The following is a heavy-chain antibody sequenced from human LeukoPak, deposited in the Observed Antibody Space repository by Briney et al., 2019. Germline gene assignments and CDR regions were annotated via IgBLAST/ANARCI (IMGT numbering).Heavy chain of an antibody. J-gene: IGHJ5*02. Sequence: SGTLSLTCAVSGGSISNNNWWSWVRQPPGKGLEWIGEIYHSGSTNYNPSLKSRVTISVDTSKNQFSLKLSSVTAADTAVYYCARVTSGSWYVYNWFDPWGQGTLVTVSS. CDR1: GGSISNNNW. CDR2: IYHSGST. V-gene: IGHV4-4*02. CDR3: ARVTSGSWYVYNWFDP. D-gene: IGHD6-13*01.